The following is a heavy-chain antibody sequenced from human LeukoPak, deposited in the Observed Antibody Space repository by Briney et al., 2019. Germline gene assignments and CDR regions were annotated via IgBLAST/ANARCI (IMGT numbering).Heavy chain of an antibody. CDR1: GGSISSYH. CDR2: FYYSGST. Sequence: PSETLSLTCTVSGGSISSYHWSWIRQPPGKGLEWIGFFYYSGSTNYNPSLKSRVTISVDTSKNQFSLKLSSVTTADTAVYYCARDRPGGSSLDYWGQGTLVTVSS. D-gene: IGHD6-13*01. V-gene: IGHV4-59*01. J-gene: IGHJ4*02. CDR3: ARDRPGGSSLDY.